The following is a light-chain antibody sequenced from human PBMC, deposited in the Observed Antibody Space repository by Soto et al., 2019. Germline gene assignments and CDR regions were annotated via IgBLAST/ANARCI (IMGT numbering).Light chain of an antibody. V-gene: IGKV3-15*01. CDR1: LSVSSD. CDR2: GAS. Sequence: DIVMTQSPATLSVSPGERATFSCRASLSVSSDLAWYQQNPGQAPRLLIYGASTRATGIPARFSGSGSGTEFTLTISSLQSEDFAVYYCQQYSNWPLTFGGGTKVEIK. CDR3: QQYSNWPLT. J-gene: IGKJ4*01.